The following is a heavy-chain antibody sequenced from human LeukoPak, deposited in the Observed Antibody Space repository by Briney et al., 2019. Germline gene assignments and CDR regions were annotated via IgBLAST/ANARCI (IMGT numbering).Heavy chain of an antibody. D-gene: IGHD3-22*01. CDR2: IYYSGST. J-gene: IGHJ6*04. V-gene: IGHV4-31*03. CDR1: GGSISSGGYY. Sequence: PSETLSLTCTVSGGSISSGGYYWSWIRQHPGKGLEWIGYIYYSGSTYYNPSLKSRVTISVDTSKNQLSLKLSSVTAADTAVYYCATFSYDSSGYFVVDVRGKGTTVTVSS. CDR3: ATFSYDSSGYFVVDV.